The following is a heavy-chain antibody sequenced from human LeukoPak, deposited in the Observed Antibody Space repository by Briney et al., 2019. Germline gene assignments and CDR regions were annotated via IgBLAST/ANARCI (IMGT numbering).Heavy chain of an antibody. CDR2: IKSDGSST. V-gene: IGHV3-74*01. Sequence: GGSLRLSCAASGFSFSNYWMHWVRQAPGKGLVWVSRIKSDGSSTSYADFVKGRFTISRDNAKNTMYLQMNSLRVDDTAVYYCARDYGGWGQGTLVTVSS. CDR1: GFSFSNYW. CDR3: ARDYGG. D-gene: IGHD4/OR15-4a*01. J-gene: IGHJ4*02.